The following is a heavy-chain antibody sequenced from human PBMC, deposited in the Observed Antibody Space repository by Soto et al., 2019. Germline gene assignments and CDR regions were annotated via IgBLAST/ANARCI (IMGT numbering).Heavy chain of an antibody. CDR1: GYSFNSYY. D-gene: IGHD1-26*01. CDR2: INPSGAST. J-gene: IGHJ3*02. Sequence: QVQLVQSGAEVKKPGASVKVACKASGYSFNSYYMHWVRQAPGQGPEWMGVINPSGASTSYAQKFQGRVTMTMYTSTSTVYMELSSLRSEDTALYYCPSDYSASQRRHVFDIWGQGTLVTVSS. V-gene: IGHV1-46*02. CDR3: PSDYSASQRRHVFDI.